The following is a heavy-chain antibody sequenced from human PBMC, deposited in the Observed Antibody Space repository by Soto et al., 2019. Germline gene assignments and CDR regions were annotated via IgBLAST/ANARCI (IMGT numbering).Heavy chain of an antibody. CDR2: INPNGGST. Sequence: QVQLVQSGAEVKKPGASVKVSCKASGYTFTSSYVHWVRQAPGQGLEWMAIINPNGGSTNYAQKFQDRVTVTRDTSTSTVFMELSSLQSEDTAVYYCARDLAAANYWGQGTLVTVSS. CDR1: GYTFTSSY. CDR3: ARDLAAANY. V-gene: IGHV1-46*01. J-gene: IGHJ4*02. D-gene: IGHD6-25*01.